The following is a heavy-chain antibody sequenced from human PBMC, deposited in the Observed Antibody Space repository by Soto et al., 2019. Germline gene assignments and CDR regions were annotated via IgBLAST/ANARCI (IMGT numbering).Heavy chain of an antibody. D-gene: IGHD2-2*01. Sequence: ASVKVSCKASGYTFTSYGISWVRQAPGQGLEWMGWISAYNGNTNYAQKLQGRVTMTTDTSTSTAYMELRSLRSDDTAVYYCASDPVSSTSNHLNYGMDVWGQGTTVTVSS. CDR3: ASDPVSSTSNHLNYGMDV. CDR2: ISAYNGNT. J-gene: IGHJ6*02. V-gene: IGHV1-18*01. CDR1: GYTFTSYG.